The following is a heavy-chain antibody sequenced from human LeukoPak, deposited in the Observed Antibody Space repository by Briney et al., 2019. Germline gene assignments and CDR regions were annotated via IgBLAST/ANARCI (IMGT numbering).Heavy chain of an antibody. CDR3: ARGFFYQWLARGAFDI. CDR2: IYYSGST. Sequence: SETLSLTCTVSGGSISSSSYYWGWIRQPPGKGLEWIGSIYYSGSTYYNPSLKSRVTISVDTSKNHFSLKLSSVTAADTAVYYCARGFFYQWLARGAFDIWGQGTMVSVSS. J-gene: IGHJ3*02. CDR1: GGSISSSSYY. D-gene: IGHD6-19*01. V-gene: IGHV4-39*02.